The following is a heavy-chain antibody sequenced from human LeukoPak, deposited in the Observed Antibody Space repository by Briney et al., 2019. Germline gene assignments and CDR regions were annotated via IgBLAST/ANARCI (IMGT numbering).Heavy chain of an antibody. V-gene: IGHV1-8*01. CDR1: GYTFTSYD. Sequence: ASVKVSCKASGYTFTSYDINWVRQATGQGLEWMGWMSPNSGNTGYAQKFQGRVTMTRNTFINTAYMELSSLRSEDTAVYYCARGQNKCLGHWGQGTLVTVSS. CDR3: ARGQNKCLGH. D-gene: IGHD2/OR15-2a*01. CDR2: MSPNSGNT. J-gene: IGHJ4*02.